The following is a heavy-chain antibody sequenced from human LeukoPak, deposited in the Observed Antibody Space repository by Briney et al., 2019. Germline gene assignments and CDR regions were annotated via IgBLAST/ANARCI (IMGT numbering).Heavy chain of an antibody. CDR2: IYSGGST. CDR3: ARDRGAYYYDTGY. J-gene: IGHJ4*02. CDR1: GFTFSSYA. D-gene: IGHD3-22*01. Sequence: GGSLRLSCAASGFTFSSYAMSWVRQAPGKGLEWVSVIYSGGSTYYADSVKGRFTISRDDSKNTLYLQMNSLRAEDTAVYYCARDRGAYYYDTGYWGQGTLVTVSS. V-gene: IGHV3-66*01.